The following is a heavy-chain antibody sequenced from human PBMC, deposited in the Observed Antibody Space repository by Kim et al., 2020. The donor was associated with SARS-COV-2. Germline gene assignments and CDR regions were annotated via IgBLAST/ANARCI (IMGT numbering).Heavy chain of an antibody. CDR2: ISYSGSP. J-gene: IGHJ3*02. CDR1: GGSISSYY. D-gene: IGHD3-9*01. V-gene: IGHV4-59*01. Sequence: SETLSLTCTVSGGSISSYYWSWIRQPPGKGLEWIGFISYSGSPNYNPSLKSRVTISVDTSKNQFSLKLSSVTAADTAVYYCARVKGSDYDIWTYHERAFDIWGQGTMVTVSS. CDR3: ARVKGSDYDIWTYHERAFDI.